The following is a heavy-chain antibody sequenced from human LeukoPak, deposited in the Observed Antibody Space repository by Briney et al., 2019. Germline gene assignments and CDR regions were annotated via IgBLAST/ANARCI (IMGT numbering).Heavy chain of an antibody. J-gene: IGHJ2*01. CDR3: TRRAARWQFDL. V-gene: IGHV3-9*01. D-gene: IGHD5-24*01. CDR1: GFNFDDYA. Sequence: GGSPRLSCAVSGFNFDDYAMHWVRQAPGRGLEWVSGINWKTGNGIYADSVKGRFTISRDNAKNSLYLQMSSLRAEDTALYYCTRRAARWQFDLWGRGTLLTVSS. CDR2: INWKTGNG.